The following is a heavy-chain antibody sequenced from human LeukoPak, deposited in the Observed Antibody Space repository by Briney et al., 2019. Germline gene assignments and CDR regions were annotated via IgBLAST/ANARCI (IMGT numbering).Heavy chain of an antibody. D-gene: IGHD2-8*01. V-gene: IGHV4-31*03. CDR2: IYSSGST. CDR3: ARGVPLGV. Sequence: PSETLSLTCTVSGGSISSGGYTWSWIRQFPGKGLEWIGFIYSSGSTDCNPSLKSRVTISVDTSKNQFSLKLTSVTAADTAVYFCARGVPLGVWGQGTLVTVSS. CDR1: GGSISSGGYT. J-gene: IGHJ4*02.